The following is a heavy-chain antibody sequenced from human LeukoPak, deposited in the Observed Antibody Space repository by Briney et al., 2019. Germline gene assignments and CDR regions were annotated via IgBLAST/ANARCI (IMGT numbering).Heavy chain of an antibody. CDR3: ARDYGSGWYGQIDY. Sequence: GGSLRLSCAASGFTSSSYSMNWVRQAPGKGLEWVSSISSSSSYIYYADSVKGRFTISRDNAKNSLYLQMNSLRAEDTAVYYCARDYGSGWYGQIDYWGQGTLVTVSS. J-gene: IGHJ4*02. CDR2: ISSSSSYI. D-gene: IGHD6-19*01. V-gene: IGHV3-21*01. CDR1: GFTSSSYS.